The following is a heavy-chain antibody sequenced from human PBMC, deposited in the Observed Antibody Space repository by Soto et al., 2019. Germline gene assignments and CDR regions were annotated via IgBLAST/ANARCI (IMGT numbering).Heavy chain of an antibody. CDR2: INPNSGGT. D-gene: IGHD2-2*01. CDR1: GYTFTGYY. J-gene: IGHJ6*02. V-gene: IGHV1-2*04. Sequence: GASVKVSCKSSGYTFTGYYMHCVRQAPGQGLEWMGWINPNSGGTNYAQKFQGWVTMTRDTSISTAYMELSRLRSDDTAVYYCASAAGYCSSTSCFYGMDVWGQGTTVTVSS. CDR3: ASAAGYCSSTSCFYGMDV.